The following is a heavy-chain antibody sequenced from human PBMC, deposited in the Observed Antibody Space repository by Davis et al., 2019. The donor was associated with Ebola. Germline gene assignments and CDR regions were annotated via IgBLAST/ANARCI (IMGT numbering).Heavy chain of an antibody. CDR3: ARGAVY. CDR1: GFTFSSYG. J-gene: IGHJ4*02. CDR2: ISYDGSNK. D-gene: IGHD6-19*01. Sequence: GESLKISCAASGFTFSSYGMHWVRQAPGKGLEWVAVISYDGSNKYYADSVKGRFTISRDNSKNTLYLQMNSLRAEDTAVYYCARGAVYWGQGILVTVSS. V-gene: IGHV3-30*03.